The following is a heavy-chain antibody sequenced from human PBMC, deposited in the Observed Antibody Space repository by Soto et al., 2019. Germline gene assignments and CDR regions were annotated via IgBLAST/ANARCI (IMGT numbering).Heavy chain of an antibody. J-gene: IGHJ4*02. CDR1: GFTFSSYA. CDR3: AKVSDIVVVPAALFDY. Sequence: GGSLRVSCAASGFTFSSYAMSWVRQAPGKGLEWVSAISGSGGSTYYADSVKGRFTISRDNSKNTLYLQMNSLRAEDTAVYYCAKVSDIVVVPAALFDYWGQGTLVTVSS. CDR2: ISGSGGST. V-gene: IGHV3-23*01. D-gene: IGHD2-2*01.